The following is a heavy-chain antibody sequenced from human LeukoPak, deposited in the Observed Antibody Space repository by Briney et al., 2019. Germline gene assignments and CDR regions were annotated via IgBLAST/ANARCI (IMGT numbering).Heavy chain of an antibody. D-gene: IGHD1-26*01. Sequence: GGSLRLSCAASGFTFSSYGMHWVRQAPGKGLEWVAVISYDGSNKYYADSVKGRFTISRDNSKNTLYLQMNSLRAEDTAVYYCARGSQWELLDRWGQGTLVTVSS. J-gene: IGHJ5*02. CDR3: ARGSQWELLDR. CDR1: GFTFSSYG. CDR2: ISYDGSNK. V-gene: IGHV3-30*03.